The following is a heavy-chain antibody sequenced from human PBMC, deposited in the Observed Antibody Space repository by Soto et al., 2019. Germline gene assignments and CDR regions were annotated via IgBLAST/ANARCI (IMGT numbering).Heavy chain of an antibody. V-gene: IGHV1-46*01. CDR1: GYTFTSYY. Sequence: ASVKVSCKASGYTFTSYYMHWVRQAPGQGLEWMGIINPSGGNTNYAQKLQGRVTMTTDTSTSTAYMELRSLRSDDTAVYYCARDSLSIAVTEWGAAFDIWGQGTMVTVSS. D-gene: IGHD6-19*01. J-gene: IGHJ3*02. CDR3: ARDSLSIAVTEWGAAFDI. CDR2: INPSGGNT.